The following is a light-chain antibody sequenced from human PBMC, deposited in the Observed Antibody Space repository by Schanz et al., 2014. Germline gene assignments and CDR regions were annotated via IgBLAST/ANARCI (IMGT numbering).Light chain of an antibody. J-gene: IGLJ3*02. CDR3: NSYTTSGTWV. CDR1: SSDVGVYNY. V-gene: IGLV2-14*03. Sequence: QSALTQPASVSGSPGQSITISCTGTSSDVGVYNYVSWFQHHPGKAPKVVISDVNNRPSGVSSRFSGSKSGNTAALTISGLQAEDEADYYCNSYTTSGTWVFGGGTKLTVL. CDR2: DVN.